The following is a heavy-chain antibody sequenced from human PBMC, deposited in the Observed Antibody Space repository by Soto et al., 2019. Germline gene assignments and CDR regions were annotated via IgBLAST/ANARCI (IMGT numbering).Heavy chain of an antibody. CDR3: AKATRYSGSSGLFDY. CDR1: GFTFSSYA. D-gene: IGHD1-26*01. V-gene: IGHV3-23*01. J-gene: IGHJ4*02. CDR2: ISGSGDST. Sequence: EVQLLESGGGLVQPGGSLRLSCAASGFTFSSYAMSWVRQAPGKGLEWVSAISGSGDSTYYADSVKGRFTISRDNSKNTLYLQMNSLRAEDTAVYYCAKATRYSGSSGLFDYWGQGTLVTVSS.